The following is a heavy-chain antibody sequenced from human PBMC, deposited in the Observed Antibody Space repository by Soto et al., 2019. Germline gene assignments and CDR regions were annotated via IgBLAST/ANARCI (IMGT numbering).Heavy chain of an antibody. J-gene: IGHJ6*02. CDR3: RENSKNTRYLKMNSLRAEETAVYYCAKSPRRKSKDSSSSPLAYNYYYYGMDV. CDR2: ISGSGGST. Sequence: GGSLRLSCAASGFTFSSYAMSWVRQAPGKGLEWVSAISGSGGSTYYADSVKGRFTISRDNSKNTLYLQMNSLRAEDGRFQSTRENSKNTRYLKMNSLRAEETAVYYCAKSPRRKSKDSSSSPLAYNYYYYGMDVWGQGTTVTVSS. V-gene: IGHV3-23*01. D-gene: IGHD3-10*01. CDR1: GFTFSSYA.